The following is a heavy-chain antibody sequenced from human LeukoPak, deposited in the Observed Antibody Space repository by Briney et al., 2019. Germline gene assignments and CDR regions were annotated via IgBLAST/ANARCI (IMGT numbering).Heavy chain of an antibody. V-gene: IGHV3-23*01. CDR2: ISGSGGST. CDR1: GFTFSSYG. CDR3: AKDKSSMLYYMDV. Sequence: GGSLRLSCAASGFTFSSYGMSWVRQAPGKGLEWVSAISGSGGSTYYADSVKGRFTISRDNSKNTLYLQMNSLRAEDTAVYYCAKDKSSMLYYMDVWGKGTTVTISS. D-gene: IGHD2-2*01. J-gene: IGHJ6*03.